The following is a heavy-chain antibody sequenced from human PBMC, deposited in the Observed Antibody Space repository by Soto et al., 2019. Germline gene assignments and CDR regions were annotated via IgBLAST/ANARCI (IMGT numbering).Heavy chain of an antibody. V-gene: IGHV1-69*12. Sequence: QVQLVQSGAEVKKAGSSVKVSCKASGGTFSSYGFTWVRQAPGQGLECMGGIIPILGTTTYAQKFQGRVTITAVEFTSKVYMELNSLRSEDTAVYYCARDREMATILNAFEIWGQGTMVTVSS. D-gene: IGHD5-12*01. J-gene: IGHJ3*02. CDR3: ARDREMATILNAFEI. CDR1: GGTFSSYG. CDR2: IIPILGTT.